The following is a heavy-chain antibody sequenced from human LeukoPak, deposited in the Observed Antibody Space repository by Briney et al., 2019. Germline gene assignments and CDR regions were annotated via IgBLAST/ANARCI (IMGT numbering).Heavy chain of an antibody. CDR1: GVSFSGYY. CDR3: ARGPLAAAGTLTYYYYGMDV. J-gene: IGHJ6*02. CDR2: INHSGST. D-gene: IGHD6-13*01. V-gene: IGHV4-34*01. Sequence: SETLSLTCAVYGVSFSGYYWSWIRQPPGKGLEWIWEINHSGSTNYNPSLKSRVTISVDTSKNQFSLKLSSVTAADTAVYYCARGPLAAAGTLTYYYYGMDVWGQGTTVTVSS.